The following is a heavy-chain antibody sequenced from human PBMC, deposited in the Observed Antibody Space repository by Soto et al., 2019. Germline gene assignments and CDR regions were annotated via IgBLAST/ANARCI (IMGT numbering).Heavy chain of an antibody. CDR2: INPKTGST. V-gene: IGHV1-2*02. Sequence: GAAVKVSCKASGYTFTDYYVHWMRQAPGQGLEWVSWINPKTGSTLYAQKFQGRVTMTRDTSINTAYMEVTSLTSDDTAVYYCARTPQSANHAYRGQRTPVIVSS. J-gene: IGHJ1*01. D-gene: IGHD5-18*01. CDR1: GYTFTDYY. CDR3: ARTPQSANHAY.